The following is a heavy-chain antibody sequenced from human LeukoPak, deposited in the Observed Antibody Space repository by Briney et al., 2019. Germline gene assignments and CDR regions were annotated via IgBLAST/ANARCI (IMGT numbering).Heavy chain of an antibody. CDR1: GFTFSSYG. CDR2: IWYDGSNK. Sequence: GGSLRLSCAASGFTFSSYGMHWVRQAPGKGLEWVAVIWYDGSNKYYADSVKGRFTISRDNSKNTLYLQMNSLRAEDTAVYYCARDPRGLLWFGELDYCYYGMDVWGQGTTVTVSS. D-gene: IGHD3-10*01. CDR3: ARDPRGLLWFGELDYCYYGMDV. J-gene: IGHJ6*02. V-gene: IGHV3-33*01.